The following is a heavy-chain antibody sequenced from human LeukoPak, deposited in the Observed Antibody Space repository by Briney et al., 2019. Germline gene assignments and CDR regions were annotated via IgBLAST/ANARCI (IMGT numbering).Heavy chain of an antibody. V-gene: IGHV3-74*01. CDR2: ISTDGKST. CDR3: VRDYQFIQEV. D-gene: IGHD2-2*01. CDR1: GFTFSSYW. J-gene: IGHJ6*02. Sequence: GGSLRLSCEVSGFTFSSYWMNRVRQAPGKGLMWVSLISTDGKSTRYAESVKGRFTISRDNAKNALYLQMDILRVEDTALYFCVRDYQFIQEVWGQGTTVTVSS.